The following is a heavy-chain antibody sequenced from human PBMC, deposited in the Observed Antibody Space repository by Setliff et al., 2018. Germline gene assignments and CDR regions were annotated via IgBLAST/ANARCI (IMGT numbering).Heavy chain of an antibody. D-gene: IGHD5-18*01. V-gene: IGHV1-69*13. J-gene: IGHJ4*02. CDR2: TTPIFTTA. CDR1: GGTFSSYA. CDR3: ARSPFPVDTVMVTTFDS. Sequence: ASVKVSCKASGGTFSSYAISWVRQAPGQGLEWRGGTTPIFTTANYAQKFQGRVTITADESTSTAYMELSSLKSEDTAVYYCARSPFPVDTVMVTTFDSWGQGTLVTVSS.